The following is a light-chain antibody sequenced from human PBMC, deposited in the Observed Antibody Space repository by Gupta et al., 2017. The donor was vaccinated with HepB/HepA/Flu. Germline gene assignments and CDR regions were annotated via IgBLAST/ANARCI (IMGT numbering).Light chain of an antibody. CDR1: QSVLNTYNNKNY. J-gene: IGKJ1*01. V-gene: IGKV4-1*01. Sequence: DIVMTQSLDSLAVSLGAWATINCKSSQSVLNTYNNKNYLTWYQQKPGHPPKVLIYLASTRESGVPDRFSGSGSGTDFTLTISNLQAEDVAVYYCQQYYSLPRTFGQGTKVEIK. CDR3: QQYYSLPRT. CDR2: LAS.